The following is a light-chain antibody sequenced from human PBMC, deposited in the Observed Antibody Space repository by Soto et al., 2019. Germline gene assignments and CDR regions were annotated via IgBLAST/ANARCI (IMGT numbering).Light chain of an antibody. Sequence: EIRVTNCPSTLSESVGDRATFTCRASHSISSWLAWYQQKPGKAPKLLIYDASSLESGVPSRFSGSGSGTEFTLTISSLQPDDFATYYCQQYNSYSITFGQGTRLEIK. V-gene: IGKV1-5*01. CDR1: HSISSW. J-gene: IGKJ5*01. CDR3: QQYNSYSIT. CDR2: DAS.